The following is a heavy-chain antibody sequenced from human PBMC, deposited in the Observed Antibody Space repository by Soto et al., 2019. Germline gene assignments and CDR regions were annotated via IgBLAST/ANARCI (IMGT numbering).Heavy chain of an antibody. J-gene: IGHJ5*02. CDR2: INHRGST. Sequence: PSGSLSLTCAASGGTISNYYWSWIRQPPGKGLEWIGEINHRGSTNYNSSLKSRVTILADTSKNQFSLKLTSVTAADTAAYYCARGVANKAPAVAHWFDPWGQGTLGTLSS. CDR3: ARGVANKAPAVAHWFDP. CDR1: GGTISNYY. D-gene: IGHD2-2*01. V-gene: IGHV4-34*01.